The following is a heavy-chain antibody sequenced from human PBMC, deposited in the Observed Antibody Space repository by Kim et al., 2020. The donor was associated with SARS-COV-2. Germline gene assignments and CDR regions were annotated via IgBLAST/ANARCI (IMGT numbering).Heavy chain of an antibody. V-gene: IGHV1-69*04. Sequence: SVKVSCKASGGTFSSYAISWVRQAPGQGLEWMGRIIPILGIANYAQKFQGRVTITADKSTSTAYMELSSLRSEDTAVYYCAKVIVVVPAEPAFDYWGQGTLVTVSS. CDR1: GGTFSSYA. D-gene: IGHD2-2*01. CDR3: AKVIVVVPAEPAFDY. CDR2: IIPILGIA. J-gene: IGHJ4*02.